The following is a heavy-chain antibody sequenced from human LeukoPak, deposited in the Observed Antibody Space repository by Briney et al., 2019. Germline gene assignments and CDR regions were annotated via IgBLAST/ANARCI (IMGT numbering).Heavy chain of an antibody. D-gene: IGHD5-18*01. Sequence: ASVKVSCKASGYTFTSYDINWVRQATGQGLEWMGWMNPNSGNTGYAQKFQGRVTMTRNTSISTAYMELSSLRAEDTAVYYCAKDRIQLWFTGLCDYWGQGTLVTVSS. CDR3: AKDRIQLWFTGLCDY. CDR2: MNPNSGNT. J-gene: IGHJ4*02. CDR1: GYTFTSYD. V-gene: IGHV1-8*01.